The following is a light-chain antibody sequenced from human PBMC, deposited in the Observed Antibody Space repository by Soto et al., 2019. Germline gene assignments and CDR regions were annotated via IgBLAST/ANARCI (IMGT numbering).Light chain of an antibody. Sequence: DIQMTQSPSSLSASVADRVTITYQASQDISNYLNWYQQKPGKAPELLIYDASNLETGVPSRFSGSGSGTDFTFTISSLQPEDIATYYCQQYDNLPLTFGGGTKVEIK. J-gene: IGKJ4*01. CDR1: QDISNY. V-gene: IGKV1-33*01. CDR2: DAS. CDR3: QQYDNLPLT.